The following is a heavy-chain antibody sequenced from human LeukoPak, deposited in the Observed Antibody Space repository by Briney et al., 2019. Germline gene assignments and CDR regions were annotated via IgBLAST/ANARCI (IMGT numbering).Heavy chain of an antibody. J-gene: IGHJ4*02. CDR1: GFSFSSYA. D-gene: IGHD3-22*01. V-gene: IGHV3-23*01. Sequence: GGALRLSCADSGFSFSSYAMSSGRQALRKRVEWGSPISGSGGSTYYADSVKGRFTISRDNSKNTLYLQMNSLRAEDTAVYYCAKDLMIVFPVALDYWGQGTLVTVSS. CDR3: AKDLMIVFPVALDY. CDR2: ISGSGGST.